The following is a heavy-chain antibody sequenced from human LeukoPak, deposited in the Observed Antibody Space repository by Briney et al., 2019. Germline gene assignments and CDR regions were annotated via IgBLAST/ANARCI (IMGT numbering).Heavy chain of an antibody. CDR3: ARVSYTAMDY. Sequence: SETLSLTCAVYGGSFSGYYWGWIRQPPGKGLEWIGEINHSGSTNYNPSLKSRVTISVDTSKNQFSLKLSSVTAADTAVYYCARVSYTAMDYWGQGTLVTVSS. CDR1: GGSFSGYY. J-gene: IGHJ4*02. V-gene: IGHV4-34*01. CDR2: INHSGST. D-gene: IGHD5-18*01.